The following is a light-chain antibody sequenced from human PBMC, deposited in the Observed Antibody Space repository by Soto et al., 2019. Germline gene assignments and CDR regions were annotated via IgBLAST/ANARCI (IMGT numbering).Light chain of an antibody. CDR2: AAS. J-gene: IGKJ1*01. CDR3: QQSYSSPPT. CDR1: QRIDSY. V-gene: IGKV1-39*01. Sequence: DIQMTQSPSSLSASVGDRVAITCRASQRIDSYVNWYQQKPGKAPKLLIYAASSLQSGVPSRFSGSRSGPDFTLTISSLQPEDFATYYCQQSYSSPPTFGQGTKVDNK.